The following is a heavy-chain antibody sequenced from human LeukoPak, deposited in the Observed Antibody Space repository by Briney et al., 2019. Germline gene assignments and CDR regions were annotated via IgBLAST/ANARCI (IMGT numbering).Heavy chain of an antibody. CDR3: ARVRSSSLLGYYYMDV. Sequence: SETLSLTCTVSGGSISSYYWSWIRQPPGKGLEWIGYIYYSGSTNYNPSLKSRVTISVDTSKNQFSLKLSSVTAADTAVYYCARVRSSSLLGYYYMDVWGKGTTVTVSS. V-gene: IGHV4-59*01. CDR2: IYYSGST. CDR1: GGSISSYY. D-gene: IGHD2-2*01. J-gene: IGHJ6*03.